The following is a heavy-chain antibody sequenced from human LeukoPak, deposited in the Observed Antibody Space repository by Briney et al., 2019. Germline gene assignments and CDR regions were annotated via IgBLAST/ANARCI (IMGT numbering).Heavy chain of an antibody. V-gene: IGHV4-34*01. CDR1: GGSFSGYY. CDR2: INHSGST. J-gene: IGHJ4*02. D-gene: IGHD6-6*01. CDR3: AKIAAREPDY. Sequence: SETLSLICAVYGGSFSGYYWSWIRQPPGKGLEWIGEINHSGSTNYNPSLKSRVTISVDTSKNQFSLKLSSVTAADTAVYYCAKIAAREPDYWGQGTLVTVSS.